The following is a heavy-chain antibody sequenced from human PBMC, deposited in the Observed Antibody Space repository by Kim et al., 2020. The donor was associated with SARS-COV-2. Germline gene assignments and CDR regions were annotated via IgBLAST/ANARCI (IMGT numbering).Heavy chain of an antibody. V-gene: IGHV3-23*01. CDR2: ISGSGGST. D-gene: IGHD5-12*01. CDR3: AKDPSPWGDGYNYDC. CDR1: GITFSSYA. Sequence: GGSLRLSCAASGITFSSYAMSWVRQAPGKGLEWVSAISGSGGSTYYADSVKGRFTISRDNSKNTLYLQMNSLRAEDTAVYYCAKDPSPWGDGYNYDCWGPGTLVTVSS. J-gene: IGHJ4*02.